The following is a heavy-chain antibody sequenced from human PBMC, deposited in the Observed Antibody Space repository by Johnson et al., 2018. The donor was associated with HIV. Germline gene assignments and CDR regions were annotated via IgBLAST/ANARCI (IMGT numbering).Heavy chain of an antibody. V-gene: IGHV3-30*14. Sequence: QVQLVESGGGVVQPGRSLRLSCAASGFSFSSYAMHWVRQAPGKGLEWVAVVSYDGSERYYADSVKGRFTISRDNSKNTLYLQMNSLRAEDTAVYYCAREGRLGSYLGGVAFDIWGQGTMVTVSS. CDR2: VSYDGSER. D-gene: IGHD1-26*01. CDR1: GFSFSSYA. J-gene: IGHJ3*02. CDR3: AREGRLGSYLGGVAFDI.